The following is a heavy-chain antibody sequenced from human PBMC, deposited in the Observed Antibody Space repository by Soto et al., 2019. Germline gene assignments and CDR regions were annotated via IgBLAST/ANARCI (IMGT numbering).Heavy chain of an antibody. Sequence: SETLSLTCTVSGGSISSSSYYWGWIRQPPGKGLEWIGSIYYSGSTYYNPSLKSRVTISVDTSKNQFSLKLSSVTAADTAVYYCAREDYDFWSTFKNYMDVWGKGTTVTVSS. CDR2: IYYSGST. V-gene: IGHV4-39*02. CDR1: GGSISSSSYY. D-gene: IGHD3-3*01. J-gene: IGHJ6*03. CDR3: AREDYDFWSTFKNYMDV.